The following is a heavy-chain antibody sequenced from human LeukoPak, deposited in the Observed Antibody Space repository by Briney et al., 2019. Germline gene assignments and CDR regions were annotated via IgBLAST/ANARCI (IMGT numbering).Heavy chain of an antibody. CDR3: ARKGYYDSGTFDI. CDR2: ISSSSSYT. Sequence: PGGSLRLSCTASGFTFSDYYMSWIRQAPGKGLEWVSYISSSSSYTKYADSVKGRFTTSRDNAKNSLYLQMNSLRAEDTAVYYCARKGYYDSGTFDIWGQGKMVTVSS. CDR1: GFTFSDYY. J-gene: IGHJ3*02. D-gene: IGHD3-22*01. V-gene: IGHV3-11*06.